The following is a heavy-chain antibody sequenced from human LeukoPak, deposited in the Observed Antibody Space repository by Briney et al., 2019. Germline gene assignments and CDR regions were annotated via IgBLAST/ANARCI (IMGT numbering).Heavy chain of an antibody. V-gene: IGHV3-48*04. CDR2: ISSSSSTI. CDR3: ARGGVVVTVQLGYYYYGMDV. CDR1: GFTFSSYS. J-gene: IGHJ6*02. D-gene: IGHD2-21*02. Sequence: GGSLRLSCAASGFTFSSYSMNWVRQAPGKGLEWVSYISSSSSTIYYADSVKGRFTISRDNAKNTLYLQMNSLRAEDTAVYYCARGGVVVTVQLGYYYYGMDVWGQGTTVTVSS.